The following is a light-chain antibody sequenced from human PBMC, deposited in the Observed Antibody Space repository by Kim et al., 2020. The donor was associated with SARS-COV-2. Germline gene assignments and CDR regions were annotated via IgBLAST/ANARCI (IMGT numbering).Light chain of an antibody. J-gene: IGKJ5*01. V-gene: IGKV3-15*01. CDR3: KQNKNWPPVT. Sequence: EIVMTQSPAPLSVSPGDRATLSCRASQGVSSNLAWFQQKPGQAPRLLIYGASTRATGIPARFSGTGSGTEFTLTISSLQSEDFAVYYCKQNKNWPPVTFGQGTRMGSK. CDR1: QGVSSN. CDR2: GAS.